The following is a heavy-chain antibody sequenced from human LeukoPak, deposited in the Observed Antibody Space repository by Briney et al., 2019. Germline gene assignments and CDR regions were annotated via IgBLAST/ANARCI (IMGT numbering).Heavy chain of an antibody. CDR3: ATGRVEADYYYYYYMDV. D-gene: IGHD2-15*01. Sequence: GGSLRLSCAASGFTFSDYYMSWIRQAPGKGLEWVSYISSSGSTIYYADSVKGRFTISRDNAKNSLYLQMNSLRAEDTAVYYCATGRVEADYYYYYYMDVWGKGTTVTVSS. V-gene: IGHV3-11*04. CDR1: GFTFSDYY. CDR2: ISSSGSTI. J-gene: IGHJ6*03.